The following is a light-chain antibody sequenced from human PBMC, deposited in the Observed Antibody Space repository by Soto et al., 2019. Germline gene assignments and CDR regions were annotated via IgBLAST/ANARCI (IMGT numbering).Light chain of an antibody. CDR2: WAS. CDR1: QSVLYSYNNKNY. CDR3: QQYYSTPPYT. V-gene: IGKV4-1*01. Sequence: DIVMTQSPDSLAVSLGERATINCKSSQSVLYSYNNKNYLAWYQQKPGQPPKLLIYWASTRASGVPDRFSGSGSGNDFPLTISSLQAEYVAVYYCQQYYSTPPYTFGQGTKLEIK. J-gene: IGKJ2*01.